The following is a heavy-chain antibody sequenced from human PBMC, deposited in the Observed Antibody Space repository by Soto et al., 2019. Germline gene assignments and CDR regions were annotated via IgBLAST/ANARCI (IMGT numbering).Heavy chain of an antibody. J-gene: IGHJ6*02. CDR2: INPNSGGT. Sequence: ASVKVSCKASGYTFTGYYMHWVRQAPGQGLEWMGWINPNSGGTNYAQKFQGRVTMTRDTSISTAYMELSRLRSEDTAVYYCARGYGVYYYYGMDVWGQGTTVTVSS. V-gene: IGHV1-2*02. D-gene: IGHD4-17*01. CDR1: GYTFTGYY. CDR3: ARGYGVYYYYGMDV.